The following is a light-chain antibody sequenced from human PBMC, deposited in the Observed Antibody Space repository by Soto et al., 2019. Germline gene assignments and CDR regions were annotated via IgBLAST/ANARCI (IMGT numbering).Light chain of an antibody. CDR3: CSYAGNYTHV. J-gene: IGLJ1*01. Sequence: QSVLTQPRSVSGSPGQSVTISCTGTSSDVGGYNYVSWYQQHPGKAPKLMIYDVSKRPSRVPDRFSGSKSGNTASLTISGLLAEDEADYYCCSYAGNYTHVFGTGTKVTVL. CDR2: DVS. CDR1: SSDVGGYNY. V-gene: IGLV2-11*01.